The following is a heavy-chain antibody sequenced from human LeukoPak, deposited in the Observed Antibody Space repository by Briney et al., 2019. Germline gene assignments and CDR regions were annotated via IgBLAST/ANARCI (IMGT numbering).Heavy chain of an antibody. Sequence: SETLSLTCAVYGGSFSGYYWSWIRQPPGKGLEWIGEINHSGSTNYNPSLKSRVTISVDTSKNQFSLKLSSVTAADTAVYYCATLQSFREGSSGYYYDCWGQGTLVTVSS. CDR3: ATLQSFREGSSGYYYDC. CDR2: INHSGST. CDR1: GGSFSGYY. J-gene: IGHJ4*02. V-gene: IGHV4-34*01. D-gene: IGHD3-22*01.